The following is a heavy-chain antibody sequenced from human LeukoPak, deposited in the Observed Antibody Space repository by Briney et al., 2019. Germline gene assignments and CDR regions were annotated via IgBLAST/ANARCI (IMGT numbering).Heavy chain of an antibody. Sequence: PSETLSLTCTVSGGSISSGGYYWSWIRQHAGKGLEWIGHIYYSGTTNYNPSLKSRITISVDTSKRQFSLKLSSVTVADTAVYYCARIASSAYDFRGAMDYSGQGTRVTVSS. D-gene: IGHD5-12*01. J-gene: IGHJ4*02. V-gene: IGHV4-31*03. CDR3: ARIASSAYDFRGAMDY. CDR2: IYYSGTT. CDR1: GGSISSGGYY.